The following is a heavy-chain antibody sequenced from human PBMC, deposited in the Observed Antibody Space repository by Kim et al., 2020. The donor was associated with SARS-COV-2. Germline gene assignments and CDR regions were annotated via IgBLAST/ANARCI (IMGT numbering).Heavy chain of an antibody. D-gene: IGHD2-2*01. V-gene: IGHV3-21*01. CDR3: TLDGYCSSTSCYH. CDR1: GFTFSSYS. J-gene: IGHJ4*02. Sequence: GGSLRLSCAASGFTFSSYSMNWVRQAPGKGLEWVSSISSSSSYIYYADSVKGRFTISRDNAKNSLYLQMNSLRAEDTAVDYCTLDGYCSSTSCYHWGQGTLVTVSS. CDR2: ISSSSSYI.